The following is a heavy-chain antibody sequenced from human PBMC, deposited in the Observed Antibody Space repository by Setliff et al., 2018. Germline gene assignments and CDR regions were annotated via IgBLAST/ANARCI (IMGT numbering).Heavy chain of an antibody. J-gene: IGHJ4*02. CDR2: IFISGGIT. D-gene: IGHD2-15*01. CDR3: ARLGSAGFLGDY. Sequence: SETLSLTCAVYGGSFSGYYWSWIRQPPGKGLEWIGNIFISGGITHYSPSLRSRVTIVVDTSKNQFSLKLTSVTAADTAVYYCARLGSAGFLGDYWGQGTLVTVSS. V-gene: IGHV4-34*12. CDR1: GGSFSGYY.